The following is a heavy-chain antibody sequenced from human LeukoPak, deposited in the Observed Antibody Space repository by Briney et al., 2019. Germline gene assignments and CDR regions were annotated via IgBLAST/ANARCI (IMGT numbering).Heavy chain of an antibody. D-gene: IGHD6-6*01. V-gene: IGHV3-23*01. J-gene: IGHJ4*02. CDR3: AKGSSPSGGYFDY. CDR2: ISGSGGSP. CDR1: GFTFSSYA. Sequence: PGGSLRLSCAASGFTFSSYAMSWVRQAPGKGLEWVSAISGSGGSPYYADSVKGRFTISRDNSKNTLYLQMNSLRAEDTAVYYCAKGSSPSGGYFDYWGQGTLVTVSS.